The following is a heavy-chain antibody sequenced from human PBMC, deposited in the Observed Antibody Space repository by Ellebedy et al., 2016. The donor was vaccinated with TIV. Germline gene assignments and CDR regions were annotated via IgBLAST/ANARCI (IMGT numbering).Heavy chain of an antibody. J-gene: IGHJ4*02. D-gene: IGHD3-10*01. V-gene: IGHV3-7*01. CDR3: VREDNTVVRGFNVRGNDF. CDR1: GFTFSSNW. CDR2: IKHDGTEK. Sequence: GESLKISXAASGFTFSSNWMSWVRQAPGKGPEWVANIKHDGTEKYYVDSVKGRFTISRDNAKNSLYLQMNSLRAEDTAVYYCVREDNTVVRGFNVRGNDFWGQGTLATVSS.